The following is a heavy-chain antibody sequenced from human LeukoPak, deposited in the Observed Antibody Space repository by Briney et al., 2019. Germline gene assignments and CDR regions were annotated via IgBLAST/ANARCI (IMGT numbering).Heavy chain of an antibody. CDR1: GGSFSGYY. Sequence: SETLSLTCAVYGGSFSGYYWSWIRQPPGKGLEWIGEINHSGSTNYNPSLKSRVTISVDTPKNQFSLKLSSVTAADTAVYYCARGQEIQLWFFRYFDLWGRGTLVTVSS. CDR3: ARGQEIQLWFFRYFDL. CDR2: INHSGST. D-gene: IGHD5-18*01. V-gene: IGHV4-34*01. J-gene: IGHJ2*01.